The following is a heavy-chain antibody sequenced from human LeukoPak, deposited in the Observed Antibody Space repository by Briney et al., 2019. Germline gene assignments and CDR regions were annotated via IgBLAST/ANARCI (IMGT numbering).Heavy chain of an antibody. CDR2: ITGGSTT. J-gene: IGHJ5*01. CDR3: ARESPVAATGRSWFNS. Sequence: PGGSLRLSCAASGFTFSSYAMSWVRQAPGKGLEWVSTITGGSTTYYADSVKGRFTISRDNSKNTLYLQMNSLRAEDTALYYCARESPVAATGRSWFNSWGQGTLVTVSS. V-gene: IGHV3-23*01. D-gene: IGHD6-13*01. CDR1: GFTFSSYA.